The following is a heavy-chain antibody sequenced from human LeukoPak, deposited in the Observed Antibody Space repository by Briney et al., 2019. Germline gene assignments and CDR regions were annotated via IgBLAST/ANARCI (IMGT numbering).Heavy chain of an antibody. CDR2: IYYSGST. D-gene: IGHD2-15*01. Sequence: SETLSLTCTVSGGSVSSSSYYWGWIRQPPGKGLEWIGSIYYSGSTYYNPSLKSRVTISVDTSKNQFSLKLSSVTAADTAVYYCASRGGHCGGGSCYSGWFDPWGQGTLVTVSS. J-gene: IGHJ5*02. CDR3: ASRGGHCGGGSCYSGWFDP. V-gene: IGHV4-39*01. CDR1: GGSVSSSSYY.